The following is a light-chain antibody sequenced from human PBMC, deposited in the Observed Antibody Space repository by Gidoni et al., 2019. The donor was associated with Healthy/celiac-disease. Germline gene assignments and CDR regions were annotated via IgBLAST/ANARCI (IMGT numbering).Light chain of an antibody. Sequence: DIQRTQSPSTLSASVGDRVTITCRASQSISSWLAWYQQKPGKAPKLLIYKASSLESGVPSRFSGSGSGTEFTLTISRLQPDDFATYYCQQYNSYSWTFGQGTKVEIK. J-gene: IGKJ1*01. V-gene: IGKV1-5*03. CDR3: QQYNSYSWT. CDR1: QSISSW. CDR2: KAS.